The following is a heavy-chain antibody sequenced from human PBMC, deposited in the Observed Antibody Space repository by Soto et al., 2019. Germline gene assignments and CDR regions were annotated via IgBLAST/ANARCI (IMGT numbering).Heavy chain of an antibody. CDR2: INSDGSDS. Sequence: GGSLRLSCAASGFSFSRYGMHWVRQAPGKGLVWVSHINSDGSDSTHADSVKGRFTISRDNAKNTLYLQMNSLRAEDTVVYFCVRDDPGLGMDSWGLGTLVTVS. V-gene: IGHV3-74*01. J-gene: IGHJ4*02. D-gene: IGHD1-26*01. CDR1: GFSFSRYG. CDR3: VRDDPGLGMDS.